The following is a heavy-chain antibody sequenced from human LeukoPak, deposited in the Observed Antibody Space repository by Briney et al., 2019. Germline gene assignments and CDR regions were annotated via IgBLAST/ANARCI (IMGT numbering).Heavy chain of an antibody. Sequence: GRSLRLSCAASGFTFSSYAMSWVRQAPGKGLEWVSAISGSGGSTYYADSVKGRFTISRDNSKNTLYLQMNSLRAEDTAVYYCAKRFSSSWPTNWFDPWGQGTLVTVSS. J-gene: IGHJ5*02. CDR3: AKRFSSSWPTNWFDP. CDR2: ISGSGGST. CDR1: GFTFSSYA. D-gene: IGHD6-13*01. V-gene: IGHV3-23*01.